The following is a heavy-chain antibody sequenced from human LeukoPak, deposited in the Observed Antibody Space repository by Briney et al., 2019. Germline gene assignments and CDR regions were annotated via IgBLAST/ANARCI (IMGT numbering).Heavy chain of an antibody. Sequence: PSETLSLTCTVSGGSISSYYWSWIRQPAGKGLEWIGRIYTSGSSNYNPSLKSRVTMSVDTSKNQFSLKLSSVTAADTAVYYCARDKVSIAAPNWFDPWGQGTLVTVSS. J-gene: IGHJ5*02. CDR3: ARDKVSIAAPNWFDP. V-gene: IGHV4-4*07. D-gene: IGHD6-13*01. CDR2: IYTSGSS. CDR1: GGSISSYY.